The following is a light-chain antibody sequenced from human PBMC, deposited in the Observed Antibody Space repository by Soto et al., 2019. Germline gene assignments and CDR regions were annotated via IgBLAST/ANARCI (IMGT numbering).Light chain of an antibody. J-gene: IGLJ1*01. V-gene: IGLV2-14*01. Sequence: QSALTQPASVSGSPGQSITISCTGTSSDVGGYNYVSWYQQHPGKAPKLMIYEVSNRPSGVSNRFSGSKSGNTASLTISGLQAADEADYYCSSYTSSSTFYVFGTGTKLTVL. CDR1: SSDVGGYNY. CDR2: EVS. CDR3: SSYTSSSTFYV.